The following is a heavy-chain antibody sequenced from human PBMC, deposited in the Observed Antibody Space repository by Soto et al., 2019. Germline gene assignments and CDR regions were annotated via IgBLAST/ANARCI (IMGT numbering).Heavy chain of an antibody. D-gene: IGHD4-17*01. V-gene: IGHV1-8*01. J-gene: IGHJ4*02. Sequence: QVQLVQSGAEVKKPGASVKVSCKASGYTFTSYDINWVRQATGQGLEWMGWMNPNSGNTGYAQKFQGRVTMTRNTSISKAYMEVSRLRSEDTAVYYWARNGHYGGNPRVDYWGQGTLVTVSS. CDR1: GYTFTSYD. CDR2: MNPNSGNT. CDR3: ARNGHYGGNPRVDY.